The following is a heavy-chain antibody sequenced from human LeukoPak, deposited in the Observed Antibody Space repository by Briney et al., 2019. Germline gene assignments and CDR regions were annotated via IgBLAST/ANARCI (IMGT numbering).Heavy chain of an antibody. J-gene: IGHJ6*03. D-gene: IGHD2-15*01. Sequence: ASVKVSCKTSGGTFRNYGFTWVGQAPGQGLEWMGGIIPIFGTGKYAQKFQGRVTVIADEFTSTAYMELSSLRSEDTAVYYCASRYCSGGSCFSRDYYYYYMDVWGKGTTVTVSS. V-gene: IGHV1-69*13. CDR1: GGTFRNYG. CDR3: ASRYCSGGSCFSRDYYYYYMDV. CDR2: IIPIFGTG.